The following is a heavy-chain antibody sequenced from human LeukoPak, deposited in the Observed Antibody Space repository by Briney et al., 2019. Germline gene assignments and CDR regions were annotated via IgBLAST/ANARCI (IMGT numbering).Heavy chain of an antibody. CDR2: ISPSGGGT. CDR1: GCTVTSYY. D-gene: IGHD6-19*01. Sequence: ASVKGSFKSSGCTVTSYYIHWVRQAPGQELDWMGIISPSGGGTGYAQNFQGRVTMTRDTSTSTVYMELSSLRSEDTAVYFCARGGPQWLVLRKRFYFDSWGQGTLVTVSS. J-gene: IGHJ4*02. V-gene: IGHV1-46*01. CDR3: ARGGPQWLVLRKRFYFDS.